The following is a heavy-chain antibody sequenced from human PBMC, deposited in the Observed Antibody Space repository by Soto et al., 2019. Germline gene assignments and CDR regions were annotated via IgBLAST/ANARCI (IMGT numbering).Heavy chain of an antibody. CDR2: MNPNSGNT. J-gene: IGHJ4*02. Sequence: GASVKVSCKASGYTFTSYDINWVRQATGQGLEWMGWMNPNSGNTSYAQKFQGWVTMTRDTSISTAYMELSRLRSDDTAVYYCGRDDTDYFDYWGQGTLVTVSS. V-gene: IGHV1-8*01. D-gene: IGHD5-18*01. CDR3: GRDDTDYFDY. CDR1: GYTFTSYD.